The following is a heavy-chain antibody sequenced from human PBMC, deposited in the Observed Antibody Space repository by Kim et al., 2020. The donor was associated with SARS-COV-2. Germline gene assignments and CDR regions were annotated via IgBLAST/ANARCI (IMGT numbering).Heavy chain of an antibody. J-gene: IGHJ4*02. D-gene: IGHD5-18*01. Sequence: ASVKVSCKASGYTFTGYYMHWVRQAPGQGLEWMGWINPNSGGTNYAQKFQGRVTMTRDTSISTAYMELSRLRSDDTAVYYCARDTWLARIQLWYWDWGQGTLVTVSS. V-gene: IGHV1-2*02. CDR2: INPNSGGT. CDR3: ARDTWLARIQLWYWD. CDR1: GYTFTGYY.